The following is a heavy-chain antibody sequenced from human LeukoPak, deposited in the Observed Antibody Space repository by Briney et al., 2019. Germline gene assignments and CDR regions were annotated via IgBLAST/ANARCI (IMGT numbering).Heavy chain of an antibody. D-gene: IGHD2-2*01. CDR3: ASMQVYCSSTSCYDIGMDV. CDR1: GFTFSSYS. CDR2: ISYDGSNK. J-gene: IGHJ6*04. Sequence: GGSLRLSCAASGFTFSSYSMNWVRQAPGKGLEWVAVISYDGSNKYYADSVKGRFTISRDNSKNTLYLQMNSLRAEDTAVYYCASMQVYCSSTSCYDIGMDVWGKGTTVTVSS. V-gene: IGHV3-30*03.